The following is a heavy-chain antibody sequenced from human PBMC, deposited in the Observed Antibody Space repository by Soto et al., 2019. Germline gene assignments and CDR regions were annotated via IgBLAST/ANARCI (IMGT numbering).Heavy chain of an antibody. D-gene: IGHD6-19*01. V-gene: IGHV3-30-3*01. Sequence: QVQLVESGGGVVQPGRSLRLSCAASGFTFSSYAMHWVRQAPDKGLEWVAVISYDGSNKYYADSVKGRFTISRDNSKNTLYLQMNSLRAEDTAVYYCARAPSSGWSRGDYWGQGTLVTVSS. CDR3: ARAPSSGWSRGDY. J-gene: IGHJ4*02. CDR2: ISYDGSNK. CDR1: GFTFSSYA.